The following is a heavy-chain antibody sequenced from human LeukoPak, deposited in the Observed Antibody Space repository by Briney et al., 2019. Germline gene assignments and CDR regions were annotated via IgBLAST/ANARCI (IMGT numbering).Heavy chain of an antibody. D-gene: IGHD4-17*01. CDR1: GFTFSSYA. V-gene: IGHV3-23*01. J-gene: IGHJ4*02. CDR2: ISGSGGST. CDR3: ARDPTVTLPPKVYYFDY. Sequence: GGSLRLSCAASGFTFSSYAMSWVRQAPGKGLEWVSAISGSGGSTYYADSVKGRFTISRDNSKNTLYLQMNSLRAEDTAVYYCARDPTVTLPPKVYYFDYWGQGTLVTVSS.